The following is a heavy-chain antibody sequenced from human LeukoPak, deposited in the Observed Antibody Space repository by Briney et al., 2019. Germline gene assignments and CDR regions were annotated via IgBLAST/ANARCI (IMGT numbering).Heavy chain of an antibody. J-gene: IGHJ4*02. D-gene: IGHD6-13*01. Sequence: GGSLRLSCSASGFTFSGYWMTWVRQASGKGLEWVASIKHDGSEKYYVDSVKGRFTISRDNAKNSLYLQMNSLRAEDTAVYYCARGLLAAAGIDYWGQGALVTVSS. V-gene: IGHV3-7*04. CDR3: ARGLLAAAGIDY. CDR1: GFTFSGYW. CDR2: IKHDGSEK.